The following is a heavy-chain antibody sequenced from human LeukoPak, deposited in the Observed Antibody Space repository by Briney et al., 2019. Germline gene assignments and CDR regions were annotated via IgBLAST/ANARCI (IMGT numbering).Heavy chain of an antibody. CDR3: VREILYCSGGSCYRGPFDN. D-gene: IGHD2-15*01. J-gene: IGHJ4*02. V-gene: IGHV4-4*02. CDR2: IYHSGST. CDR1: GGSISSSNW. Sequence: PSETLSLTCAVSGGSISSSNWWSWVRQPPGKGLEWIGEIYHSGSTNYNPSLKSRILFSADTSQNQFSLKLNSVTAADTAVYYCVREILYCSGGSCYRGPFDNWGQGTLVTVSA.